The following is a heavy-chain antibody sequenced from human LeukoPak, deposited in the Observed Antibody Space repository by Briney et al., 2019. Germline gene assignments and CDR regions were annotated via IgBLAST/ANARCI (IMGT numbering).Heavy chain of an antibody. CDR2: IYSSDT. D-gene: IGHD3-16*01. CDR1: GFTFSSNS. J-gene: IGHJ4*02. V-gene: IGHV3-53*01. CDR3: ARRAGAYPHPYDY. Sequence: GGSLRLSCTVSGFTFSSNSMSWVRQAPGKGLEWVSFIYSSDTHYSDSVKGRVTISRDNSKNTLFLQMNSLRAEDTAVYYCARRAGAYPHPYDYWGQGTLVTVSS.